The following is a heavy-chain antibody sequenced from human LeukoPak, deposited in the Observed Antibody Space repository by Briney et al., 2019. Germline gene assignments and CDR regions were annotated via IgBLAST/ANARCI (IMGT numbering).Heavy chain of an antibody. V-gene: IGHV1-18*01. CDR1: GYTFTSYG. J-gene: IGHJ3*02. CDR2: ISAYNGNT. CDR3: ARDPGYCGSYSCCRGAFDI. Sequence: GASVKVSCKASGYTFTSYGISWVRQAPGQGLEWMGWISAYNGNTNYAQKLQGRVTMITNKSTSTAYMEPRSLRSDDPAVYYGARDPGYCGSYSCCRGAFDIWGQGTMVTVSS. D-gene: IGHD2-2*01.